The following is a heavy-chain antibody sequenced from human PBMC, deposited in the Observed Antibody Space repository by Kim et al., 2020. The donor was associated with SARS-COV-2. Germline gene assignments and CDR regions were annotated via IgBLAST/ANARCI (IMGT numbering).Heavy chain of an antibody. CDR1: GFTFTSYW. CDR2: IDQDGSDK. V-gene: IGHV3-7*01. CDR3: VRGGNIY. D-gene: IGHD4-4*01. J-gene: IGHJ4*02. Sequence: GGSLRLSCAASGFTFTSYWMSWVRQAPGKGLEWVANIDQDGSDKYYVDSVKGRFTISRDNAKNSVFLQMNSLRAEDTAVYYCVRGGNIYWGQGSLVTLSS.